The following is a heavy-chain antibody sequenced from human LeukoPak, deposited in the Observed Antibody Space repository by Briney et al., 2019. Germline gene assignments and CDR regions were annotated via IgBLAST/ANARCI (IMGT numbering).Heavy chain of an antibody. J-gene: IGHJ4*02. CDR1: GGSISSRNW. D-gene: IGHD6-19*01. CDR2: IHHSGST. CDR3: ARVGYSSGWYYFDY. V-gene: IGHV4-4*02. Sequence: KSSETLSLTCALSGGSISSRNWWSWVRQPPGKGLEWIGEIHHSGSTNYNPSLKSRVTISVDTSKNQFSLKLSSVTAADTAVYYCARVGYSSGWYYFDYWGQGTLVTVSS.